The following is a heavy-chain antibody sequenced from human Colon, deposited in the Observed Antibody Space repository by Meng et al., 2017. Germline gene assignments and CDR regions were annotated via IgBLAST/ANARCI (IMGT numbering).Heavy chain of an antibody. D-gene: IGHD1-26*01. J-gene: IGHJ4*02. CDR1: GDSVSSNSSY. CDR2: IYSGGIS. Sequence: QVQLQESGPRLVKPSQTLSRTCTVSGDSVSSNSSYWTWIRQPPGTGLEWIGYIYSGGISHYNPSLKSRITMSIDTSKNLFSLQLTSVTAADTAIYYCARDPLAVGPTDRGLDSWGQGTLVTVSS. V-gene: IGHV4-31*03. CDR3: ARDPLAVGPTDRGLDS.